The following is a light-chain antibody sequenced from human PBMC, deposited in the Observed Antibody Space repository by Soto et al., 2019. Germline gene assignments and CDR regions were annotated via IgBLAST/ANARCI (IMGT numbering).Light chain of an antibody. CDR3: QSYDSSLSARV. J-gene: IGLJ2*01. Sequence: QSVLTQPPSVSGAPGQRVTISCTGSSSNIGAGYDVHWYQQLPGTAPKLLMYGSRNRPSGVSDRFSGSKFATSASLAITGLQPDDEADYYCQSYDSSLSARVFGGGPKLTVL. CDR1: SSNIGAGYD. CDR2: GSR. V-gene: IGLV1-40*01.